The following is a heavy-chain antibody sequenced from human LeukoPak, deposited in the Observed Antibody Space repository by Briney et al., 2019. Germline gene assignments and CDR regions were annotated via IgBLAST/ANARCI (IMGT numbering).Heavy chain of an antibody. J-gene: IGHJ6*03. D-gene: IGHD6-13*01. CDR3: ARGRVSSNIWYSTYDYYFYRDV. CDR2: IYYSGST. V-gene: IGHV4-59*01. Sequence: LETLSLTYTVSCGSISCYYWIWMRQPPGKGLEWIGYIYYSGSTNYNPSLNSRVTISRDTSKNHFSLELSSATAADTAVYFCARGRVSSNIWYSTYDYYFYRDVWGKGTTVTVSS. CDR1: CGSISCYY.